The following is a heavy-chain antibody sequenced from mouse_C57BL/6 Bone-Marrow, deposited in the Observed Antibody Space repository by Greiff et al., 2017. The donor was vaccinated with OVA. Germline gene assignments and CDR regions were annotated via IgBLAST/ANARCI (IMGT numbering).Heavy chain of an antibody. D-gene: IGHD2-4*01. J-gene: IGHJ3*01. CDR2: ISSGGSYT. V-gene: IGHV5-6*01. Sequence: EVHLVESGGDLVKPGGSLKLSCAASGFTFSSYGMSWVRQTPDKRLEWVATISSGGSYTYYPDSVKGRFTISRDNAKNTLYLQMSSLKSEDTAMYYCARPFYYDYDGAWFAYWGQGTLVTVSA. CDR1: GFTFSSYG. CDR3: ARPFYYDYDGAWFAY.